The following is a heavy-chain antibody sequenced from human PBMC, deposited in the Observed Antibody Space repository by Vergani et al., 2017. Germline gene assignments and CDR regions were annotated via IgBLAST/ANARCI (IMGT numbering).Heavy chain of an antibody. Sequence: QLQLVQSGPEVKKPGTSVKVSCKASGFTFTSSAVQWVRQARGQRLEWIGWIVVGSGNTNYAQKFQERVTITRDRSTSTAYMELSSLRSEDTAVYYGAAGNIVVVPAAKSYYYDMDVWGKGTTVTVSS. D-gene: IGHD2-2*01. J-gene: IGHJ6*03. CDR3: AAGNIVVVPAAKSYYYDMDV. V-gene: IGHV1-58*01. CDR2: IVVGSGNT. CDR1: GFTFTSSA.